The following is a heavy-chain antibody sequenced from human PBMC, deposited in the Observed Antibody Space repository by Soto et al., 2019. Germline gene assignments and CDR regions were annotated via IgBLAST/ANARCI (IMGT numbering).Heavy chain of an antibody. CDR2: IYPGDSDT. Sequence: GESLKISCKGSGYSFTSYWIGWVRQMPGKGLEWMGIIYPGDSDTRYSPSFQGQVTISADKSISTAYLQWSSLKASDTAMYYCARQPPYADSSSWYPFDYWGQGTLVTVSS. V-gene: IGHV5-51*01. CDR1: GYSFTSYW. CDR3: ARQPPYADSSSWYPFDY. D-gene: IGHD6-13*01. J-gene: IGHJ4*02.